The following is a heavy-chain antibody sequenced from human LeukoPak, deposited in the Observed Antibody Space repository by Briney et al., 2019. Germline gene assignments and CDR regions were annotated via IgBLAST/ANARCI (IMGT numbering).Heavy chain of an antibody. CDR1: GFTFSSYG. Sequence: HPGGSLRLSCAASGFTFSSYGMHWVRQAPGKGLEWVAFIRYDGSNKYYADSVKGRFTISRDNSKNTLYLQMNSLRAEDTAVYYCAKDWDLSGSYSFFDYWGQGTLVTVSS. V-gene: IGHV3-30*02. CDR2: IRYDGSNK. J-gene: IGHJ4*02. D-gene: IGHD1-26*01. CDR3: AKDWDLSGSYSFFDY.